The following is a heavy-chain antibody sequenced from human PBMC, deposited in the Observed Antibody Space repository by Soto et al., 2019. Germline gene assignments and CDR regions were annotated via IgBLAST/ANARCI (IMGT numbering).Heavy chain of an antibody. Sequence: SETLSLTCTVSGGSISSSSYYWGWIRQPPGKGLEWIGSIYYSGSTYYNPSLKSRVTISVDTSKNQFSLKLSSVTAADTAVYYCVSSGYSSGWVDYWGQGTLVTVSS. CDR1: GGSISSSSYY. D-gene: IGHD6-19*01. CDR3: VSSGYSSGWVDY. V-gene: IGHV4-39*01. J-gene: IGHJ4*02. CDR2: IYYSGST.